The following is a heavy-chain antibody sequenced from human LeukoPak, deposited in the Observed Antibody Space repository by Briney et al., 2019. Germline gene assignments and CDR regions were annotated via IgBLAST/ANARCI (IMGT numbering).Heavy chain of an antibody. CDR2: IYTSGST. CDR1: GGSISSGSYY. V-gene: IGHV4-61*02. J-gene: IGHJ4*02. D-gene: IGHD3-22*01. CDR3: ARTYQDYYDSSGYYFDY. Sequence: SQTLSLTCTVYGGSISSGSYYWSWIRQPAGTGLEWIGRIYTSGSTNYNPSPKSRVTISVDTSKNQFSLKLSSVTAADTAVYYCARTYQDYYDSSGYYFDYWGQGTLVTVSS.